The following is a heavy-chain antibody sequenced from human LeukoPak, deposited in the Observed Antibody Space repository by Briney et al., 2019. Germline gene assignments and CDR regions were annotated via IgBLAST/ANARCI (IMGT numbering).Heavy chain of an antibody. CDR2: INHSGST. J-gene: IGHJ6*02. Sequence: SETLSLTCAVYGGSFSGYYWSWIRQPPGQGLECLGEINHSGSTNYNPSLKSRVTISVDTSKNQFSLKLSSVTAADTAVYYCARGIVVVPAALNYYGMDVWGQGTTVTVSS. CDR1: GGSFSGYY. V-gene: IGHV4-34*01. CDR3: ARGIVVVPAALNYYGMDV. D-gene: IGHD2-2*01.